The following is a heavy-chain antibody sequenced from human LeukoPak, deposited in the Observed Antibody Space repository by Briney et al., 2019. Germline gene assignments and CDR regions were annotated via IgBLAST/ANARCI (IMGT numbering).Heavy chain of an antibody. V-gene: IGHV4-30-2*01. CDR3: ARRVVVPAARGKDWFDP. D-gene: IGHD2-2*01. CDR1: GDYINNGGHY. CDR2: ISHRGST. J-gene: IGHJ5*02. Sequence: SETLSLTCSVSGDYINNGGHYWSWIRQPPGKTLEYIGYISHRGSTYYNPSLKSRLTITVDGSRNQFSLKLRSVTAADTAVYYCARRVVVPAARGKDWFDPWGQGTLVTVSS.